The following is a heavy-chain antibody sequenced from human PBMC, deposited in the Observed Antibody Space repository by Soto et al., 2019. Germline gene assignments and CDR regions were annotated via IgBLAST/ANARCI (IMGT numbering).Heavy chain of an antibody. Sequence: GASVKVSCKASGYTFTRSGISWVRQAPGQGPEWMGWISSYNGDTNYAQKLQGRVTMTTDTSTSTAYMELRSLRSDDTAVYYCVRDKPLEGSTSWGYYYCGMDVWGQGTTVTVSS. CDR1: GYTFTRSG. CDR2: ISSYNGDT. V-gene: IGHV1-18*01. D-gene: IGHD2-2*01. CDR3: VRDKPLEGSTSWGYYYCGMDV. J-gene: IGHJ6*02.